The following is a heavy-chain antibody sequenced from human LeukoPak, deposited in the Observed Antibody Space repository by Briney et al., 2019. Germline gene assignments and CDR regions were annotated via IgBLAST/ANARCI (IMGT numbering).Heavy chain of an antibody. V-gene: IGHV5-51*01. CDR3: AVRNSSGWYFSDNWFDP. D-gene: IGHD6-19*01. CDR2: IYPGDSDT. CDR1: GYSFTSYW. J-gene: IGHJ5*02. Sequence: GESLKISCKGSGYSFTSYWIGWVRQMPGEGLEWMGIIYPGDSDTRYSPSVQGPVTMSTDKSITTAYLQWSSLKTSDTAIYYCAVRNSSGWYFSDNWFDPWGQGTLVTVSS.